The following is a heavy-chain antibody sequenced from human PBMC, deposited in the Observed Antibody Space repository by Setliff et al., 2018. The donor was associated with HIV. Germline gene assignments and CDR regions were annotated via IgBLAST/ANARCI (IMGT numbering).Heavy chain of an antibody. CDR3: ARGGANPSWFDS. V-gene: IGHV3-53*01. CDR1: VFAFKIHN. D-gene: IGHD3-16*01. Sequence: GGSLRLSCAASVFAFKIHNMTWVRQAPGKGLEWVSIITAGGTTYYADSVKGRFTNSRDNAKNTLYLQMDSLRAEDTAVYYCARGGANPSWFDSWGQGTLVTRLL. J-gene: IGHJ5*01. CDR2: ITAGGTT.